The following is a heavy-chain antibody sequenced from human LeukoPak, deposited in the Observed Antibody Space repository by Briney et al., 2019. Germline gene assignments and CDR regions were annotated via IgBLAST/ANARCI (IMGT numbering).Heavy chain of an antibody. CDR2: ISSSSSYT. Sequence: GGSLRLSCAASGFTFSDYYMSWIRQGPGKGLEWVSYISSSSSYTNYADAVKGRFTISRDNAKNSLYLQMNSLRAEDTAVYYCARGDDIVVVPAAIIYWGQGTLVTVSS. D-gene: IGHD2-2*01. CDR1: GFTFSDYY. CDR3: ARGDDIVVVPAAIIY. V-gene: IGHV3-11*03. J-gene: IGHJ4*02.